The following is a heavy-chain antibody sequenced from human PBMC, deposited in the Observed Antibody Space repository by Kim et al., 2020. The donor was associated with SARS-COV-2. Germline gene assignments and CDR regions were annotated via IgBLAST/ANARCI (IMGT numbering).Heavy chain of an antibody. Sequence: SVKGRFTISRDNAKKSLYLQMNSLRAEDTAVYYCARDLVPDTAMVNFFGYWGQGTLVTVSS. D-gene: IGHD5-18*01. J-gene: IGHJ4*02. V-gene: IGHV3-21*01. CDR3: ARDLVPDTAMVNFFGY.